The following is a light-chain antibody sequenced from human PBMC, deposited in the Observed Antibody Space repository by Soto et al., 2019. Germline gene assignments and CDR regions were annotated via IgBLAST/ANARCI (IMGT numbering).Light chain of an antibody. Sequence: DILMTQSPSSLSASVGDRVTITCRASQGINNYLVWYQQKPGKLPKLLISGASTVQSGVPSRFSGSQSGTDFTLPISSLQPEDVATYYCQKFNSAPFTFGPGTKVDI. CDR2: GAS. CDR3: QKFNSAPFT. V-gene: IGKV1-27*01. J-gene: IGKJ3*01. CDR1: QGINNY.